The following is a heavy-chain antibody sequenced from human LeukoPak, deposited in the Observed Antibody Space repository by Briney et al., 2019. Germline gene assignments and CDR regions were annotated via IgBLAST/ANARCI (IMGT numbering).Heavy chain of an antibody. CDR1: GFHFSTYV. V-gene: IGHV3-30*04. D-gene: IGHD3-22*01. Sequence: PGRSLRLSCAASGFHFSTYVMHWVRQAPGKGLQWVAGISFDGSNKYYADSVKGRFTISRDNSKNTLYLQMNSLRAEDTAVYYCAKVMYYYDSSGYTVLDYWGQGTLVTVSS. CDR2: ISFDGSNK. CDR3: AKVMYYYDSSGYTVLDY. J-gene: IGHJ4*02.